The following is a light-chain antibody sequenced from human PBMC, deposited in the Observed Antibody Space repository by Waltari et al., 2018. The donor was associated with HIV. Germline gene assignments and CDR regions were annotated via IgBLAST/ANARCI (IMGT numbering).Light chain of an antibody. J-gene: IGKJ1*01. CDR3: QQLNTYPRT. CDR2: LAS. Sequence: DIQLTQSPSFLSASVGDRVTITCRASQGISTYLAWYQQKPGKAPKLLIFLASTLPSGVPSRFSGSGSETEFTLTINSLQPEDFATYYCQQLNTYPRTFGQGTKVEIK. V-gene: IGKV1-9*01. CDR1: QGISTY.